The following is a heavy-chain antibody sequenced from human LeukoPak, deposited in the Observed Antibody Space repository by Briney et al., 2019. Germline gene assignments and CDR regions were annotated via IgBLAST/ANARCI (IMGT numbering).Heavy chain of an antibody. D-gene: IGHD1-26*01. Sequence: GGSLRLSCAASGFSFSGHWMNWVRQPPGKGLEWVANIKADGSEKYYVDSVKGRFTISRDDARRTVDLQMDNLRAEDTAIYYCAYRNNFEYWGQGALVTVSS. CDR1: GFSFSGHW. CDR2: IKADGSEK. J-gene: IGHJ4*02. V-gene: IGHV3-7*05. CDR3: AYRNNFEY.